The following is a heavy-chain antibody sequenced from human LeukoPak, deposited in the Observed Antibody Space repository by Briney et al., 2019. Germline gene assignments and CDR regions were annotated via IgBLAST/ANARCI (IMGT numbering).Heavy chain of an antibody. D-gene: IGHD2-15*01. CDR3: AKGRSSGGSCVNY. CDR1: VFTFSNYA. Sequence: TGGSLILSCTASVFTFSNYAINWVRQAPGKVLEWVSGISGSGGDTYYADSVKGRFTISRDNSKNTVYLQMNSLRAEDTAVYYCAKGRSSGGSCVNYWGQGTLVSVSS. J-gene: IGHJ4*02. V-gene: IGHV3-23*01. CDR2: ISGSGGDT.